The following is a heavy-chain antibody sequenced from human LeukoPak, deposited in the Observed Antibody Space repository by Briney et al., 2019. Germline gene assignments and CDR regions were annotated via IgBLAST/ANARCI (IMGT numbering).Heavy chain of an antibody. J-gene: IGHJ4*02. CDR1: GGSFSGYY. V-gene: IGHV4-34*01. Sequence: SETLSLTCAVYGGSFSGYYWSWIRQPPGKGLEWIGEINHSGSTNYNPSLKSRVTISVDTSKNQFSLKLSSVTAADTAVYYCARPYCSSTSCSNAFDYWGQGTLVTVSS. D-gene: IGHD2-2*01. CDR3: ARPYCSSTSCSNAFDY. CDR2: INHSGST.